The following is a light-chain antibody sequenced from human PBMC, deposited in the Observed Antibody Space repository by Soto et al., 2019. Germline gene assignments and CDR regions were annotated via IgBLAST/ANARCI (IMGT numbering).Light chain of an antibody. CDR2: AAS. CDR1: QSITNY. CDR3: QQSNSSPPT. V-gene: IGKV1-39*01. Sequence: DIQITQSPSALSASVGDRVTITCRASQSITNYLNWYQHKPGQAPNLLIYAASTLQAGVPSRFRGSGSGTDFTLTISSLQPEDFQTYYCQQSNSSPPTFGGGTKVDIK. J-gene: IGKJ4*01.